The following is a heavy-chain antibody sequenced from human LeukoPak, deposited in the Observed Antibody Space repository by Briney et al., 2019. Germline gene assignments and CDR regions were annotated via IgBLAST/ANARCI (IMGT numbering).Heavy chain of an antibody. CDR3: ARHLNYDFWTGRGAFDI. J-gene: IGHJ3*02. V-gene: IGHV4-39*01. D-gene: IGHD3-3*01. CDR1: GGSISSSSYY. Sequence: SETLSLTCTVSGGSISSSSYYWGWIRQPPGKGLEWIGSIYYSGSTYYNPSLKSRVTISVDTSKNQFSLKLSSVTAADTAVYYCARHLNYDFWTGRGAFDIWGQGTMVTVSS. CDR2: IYYSGST.